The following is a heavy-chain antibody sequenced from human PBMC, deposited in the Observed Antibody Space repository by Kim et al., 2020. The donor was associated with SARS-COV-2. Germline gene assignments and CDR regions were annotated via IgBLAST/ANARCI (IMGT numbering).Heavy chain of an antibody. D-gene: IGHD3-9*01. J-gene: IGHJ4*02. Sequence: SETLSLTCAVSGGSFSGNYWCWIRQPPGKGLEWLGEINHSGSTKYNPSLKSRVTISVDTSKNQSSLRLSSVTAADTAVSYCARVLYSAWLLHLFDYWGQRTLVTVSS. V-gene: IGHV4-34*01. CDR2: INHSGST. CDR1: GGSFSGNY. CDR3: ARVLYSAWLLHLFDY.